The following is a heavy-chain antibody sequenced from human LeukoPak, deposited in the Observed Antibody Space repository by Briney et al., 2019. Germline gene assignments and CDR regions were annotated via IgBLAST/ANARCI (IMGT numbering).Heavy chain of an antibody. CDR2: IYYSGST. CDR3: ATRLGYCSGGSCYGRYWYFDL. CDR1: GGSISSYY. V-gene: IGHV4-59*08. J-gene: IGHJ2*01. D-gene: IGHD2-15*01. Sequence: SETLSLTCTVSGGSISSYYWSWIRQPPGKGLEWIGYIYYSGSTNYNPSLKSRVTISVDTSKNQFSLKLSSVTAADTAVYYCATRLGYCSGGSCYGRYWYFDLWGRGTPVTVSS.